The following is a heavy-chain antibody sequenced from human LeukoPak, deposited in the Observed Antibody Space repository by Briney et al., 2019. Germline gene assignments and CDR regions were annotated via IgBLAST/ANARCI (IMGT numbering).Heavy chain of an antibody. CDR3: ARDEDSIAANYYY. D-gene: IGHD6-6*01. CDR1: GYTFTGYY. V-gene: IGHV1-2*02. J-gene: IGHJ4*02. CDR2: INPNSGGT. Sequence: ASVKVSCKASGYTFTGYYMHWVRQAPGQGLEWMGWINPNSGGTNYAQKFQGRVTMTWDTSISTAYMELSRLRSDDTAVYYCARDEDSIAANYYYWGQGTLVTVSS.